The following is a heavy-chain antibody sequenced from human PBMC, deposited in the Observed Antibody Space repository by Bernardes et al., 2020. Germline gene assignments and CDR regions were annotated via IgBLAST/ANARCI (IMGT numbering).Heavy chain of an antibody. Sequence: ASVKDSCKASGYTFTGYYMHWVRQAPGQGLEWMGRINPNSGGTNYAQKFQGRVTMTRDTSISTAYMELSRLRSDDTAVYYCARDRYGYSSGWSGYWFDPWGQGTLVTVSS. D-gene: IGHD6-19*01. CDR1: GYTFTGYY. CDR2: INPNSGGT. CDR3: ARDRYGYSSGWSGYWFDP. V-gene: IGHV1-2*06. J-gene: IGHJ5*02.